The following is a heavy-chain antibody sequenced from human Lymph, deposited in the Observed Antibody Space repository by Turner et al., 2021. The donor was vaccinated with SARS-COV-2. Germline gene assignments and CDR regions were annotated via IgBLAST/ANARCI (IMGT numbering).Heavy chain of an antibody. CDR3: ARDLDIAGGMDD. D-gene: IGHD5-12*01. CDR1: ARTVSSTY. V-gene: IGHV3-53*04. J-gene: IGHJ6*02. CDR2: IYGGGST. Sequence: DVQRVESGGGLVQPGGSLSLLCSSSARTVSSTYMSCVRQAAGKGLEWVSVIYGGGSTYYADSVKGRFTISRHNSKNTLFLQMNSLRAEDTAVYYCARDLDIAGGMDDWGQGTTVTVSS.